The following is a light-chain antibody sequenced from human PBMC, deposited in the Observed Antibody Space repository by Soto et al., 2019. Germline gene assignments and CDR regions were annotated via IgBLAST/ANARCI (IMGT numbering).Light chain of an antibody. CDR1: SSDVGSYNL. Sequence: QSALTQPASVSGSPGQSITISCTGTSSDVGSYNLVSWYQQHPGKAPKFMIYEATKRPSGVSNRFSGSKSGNTASLTISGLQAEDEADYYCCSYAGSRHYVFGTGTKVTVL. CDR3: CSYAGSRHYV. CDR2: EAT. V-gene: IGLV2-23*01. J-gene: IGLJ1*01.